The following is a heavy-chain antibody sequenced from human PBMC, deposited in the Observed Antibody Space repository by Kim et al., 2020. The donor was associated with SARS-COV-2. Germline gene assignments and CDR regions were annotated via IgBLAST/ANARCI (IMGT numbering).Heavy chain of an antibody. CDR2: ISGSGGST. CDR1: GFTFSSYA. Sequence: GGSLRLSCAASGFTFSSYAMSWVRQAPGKGLEWVSAISGSGGSTYYADSVKGRFIISRDNSRNTLYLQMNSLRAEDTAVYYCAKTSVVVTGRFDYWGQGTLVTVSS. V-gene: IGHV3-23*01. J-gene: IGHJ4*02. D-gene: IGHD2-21*02. CDR3: AKTSVVVTGRFDY.